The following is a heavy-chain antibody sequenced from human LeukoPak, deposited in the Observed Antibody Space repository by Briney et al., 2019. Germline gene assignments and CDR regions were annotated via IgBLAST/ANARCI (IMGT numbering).Heavy chain of an antibody. CDR3: ARGPNRGYFDH. D-gene: IGHD7-27*01. CDR1: GFTFSNYW. V-gene: IGHV3-74*01. Sequence: AGGSLRLSCAASGFTFSNYWMHWVRQAPGKGLVWVSRINSDGINTSYADSVKGRFTISRDNAKNTLNLQMNSLRAEDTAVYYWARGPNRGYFDHWGQGTLVNGSS. CDR2: INSDGINT. J-gene: IGHJ4*01.